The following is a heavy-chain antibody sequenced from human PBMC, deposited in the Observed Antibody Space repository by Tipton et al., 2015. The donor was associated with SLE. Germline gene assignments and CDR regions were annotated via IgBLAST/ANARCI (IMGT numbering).Heavy chain of an antibody. Sequence: TPSLTCAVYGGSFSGYYWSWIRQPPGKGLEWIGEINHSGSTNYNPSLKSRVTISVDTSKNQFSLKLTSVTAADTAVYYCARVVRKGRAFDIWGQGTMVTVSS. D-gene: IGHD2-2*01. CDR1: GGSFSGYY. CDR2: INHSGST. J-gene: IGHJ3*02. V-gene: IGHV4-34*01. CDR3: ARVVRKGRAFDI.